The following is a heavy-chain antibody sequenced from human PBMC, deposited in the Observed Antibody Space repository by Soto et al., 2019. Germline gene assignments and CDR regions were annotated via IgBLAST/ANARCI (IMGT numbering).Heavy chain of an antibody. V-gene: IGHV3-30*18. D-gene: IGHD3-22*01. CDR2: ISYDGSNK. CDR3: AKDRPYYYDSSGLDY. J-gene: IGHJ4*02. Sequence: GGSLRLSCAASGFTFSSYGMHWVRQAPGKGLEWVAVISYDGSNKYYADSVKGRFTISRDNSKNTLYLQMNSLRAEDTAVYYCAKDRPYYYDSSGLDYWGQGTLVTVSS. CDR1: GFTFSSYG.